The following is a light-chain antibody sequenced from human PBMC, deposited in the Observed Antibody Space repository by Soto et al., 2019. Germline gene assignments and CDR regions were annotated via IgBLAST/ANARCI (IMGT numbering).Light chain of an antibody. CDR3: QESYTGPAVS. V-gene: IGKV1-39*01. CDR2: AKS. Sequence: DIQMTQSPSSLSASLGDRVTITCRASQKIDNYLNWYQHKPGKAPKLLIYAKSTLQSGVPSRFSGSGSGTELPLTISRLQPEDFATYFCQESYTGPAVSFGGGTNVDIK. J-gene: IGKJ4*01. CDR1: QKIDNY.